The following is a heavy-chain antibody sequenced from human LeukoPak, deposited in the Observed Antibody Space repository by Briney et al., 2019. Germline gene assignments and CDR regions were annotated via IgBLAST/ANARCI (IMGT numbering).Heavy chain of an antibody. D-gene: IGHD3-22*01. CDR1: GFTFSSYA. V-gene: IGHV3-23*01. J-gene: IGHJ4*02. CDR3: AKGSYYDSSGSFYFDY. Sequence: GGSLRLSCAASGFTFSSYAMSWVRQAPGKGLEWVSGISGSGDNTYCADSVKGRFTISRDNSKNTLYVQVNSLGTEDTVAYYCAKGSYYDSSGSFYFDYWGQGTLVTVSS. CDR2: ISGSGDNT.